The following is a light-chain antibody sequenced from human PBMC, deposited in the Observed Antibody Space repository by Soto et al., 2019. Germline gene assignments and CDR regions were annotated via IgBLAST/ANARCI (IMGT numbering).Light chain of an antibody. CDR1: SSDFGGYNY. J-gene: IGLJ1*01. CDR3: SSYTSISTPYV. V-gene: IGLV2-14*03. CDR2: DVS. Sequence: QSALTQPASVSGSPGQSITISCTGTSSDFGGYNYVSWYQHHPGKAPNLMIYDVSDRPSGVSNRFSGSKSGNTASLTISGLQAEDEADYYCSSYTSISTPYVFGTGTKVTVL.